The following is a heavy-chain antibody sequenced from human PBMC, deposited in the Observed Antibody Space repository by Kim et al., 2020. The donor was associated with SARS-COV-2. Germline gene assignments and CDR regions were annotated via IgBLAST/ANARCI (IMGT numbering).Heavy chain of an antibody. D-gene: IGHD3-10*01. CDR1: GYTFTSYG. Sequence: ASVKVSCKASGYTFTSYGISWVRQAPGQGLEWMGWISAYNGNTNYAQKLQGRVTMTTDTSTSSAYMELRSLRSDDTAVYYCARDLWFGESPPYYCYGMDVWGQGTTGTVSS. J-gene: IGHJ6*02. V-gene: IGHV1-18*01. CDR3: ARDLWFGESPPYYCYGMDV. CDR2: ISAYNGNT.